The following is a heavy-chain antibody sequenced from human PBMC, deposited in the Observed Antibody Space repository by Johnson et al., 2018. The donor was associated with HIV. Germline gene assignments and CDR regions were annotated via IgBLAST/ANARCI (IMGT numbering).Heavy chain of an antibody. D-gene: IGHD1-26*01. CDR1: GFTFIIY. CDR3: ARVEWELGAFDI. J-gene: IGHJ3*02. Sequence: QVQLVESGGGVVQPGRSLRLSCAASGFTFIIYWVRQAPDKGLEWLRILSYDGGNKYYADSVKGRFTISRDNSKNKLYLQMNGLRSEDTAVYYCARVEWELGAFDIWGQGTMVTVSS. V-gene: IGHV3-30-3*01. CDR2: LSYDGGNK.